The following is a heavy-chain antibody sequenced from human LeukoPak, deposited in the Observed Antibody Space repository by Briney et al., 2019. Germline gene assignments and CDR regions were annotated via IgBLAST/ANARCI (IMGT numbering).Heavy chain of an antibody. D-gene: IGHD2-2*02. V-gene: IGHV1-2*02. Sequence: ASVKVSCKASGYTFTGYYMHWVRQAPGQGPEWMGWINPNSGGTNYAQKFKGRVTMTRDTSISTAYMELSRLRSDDTAVYYCARDLQTLGYCSSTSCYTGGYYYGMDVWGQGTTVTVSS. CDR1: GYTFTGYY. CDR3: ARDLQTLGYCSSTSCYTGGYYYGMDV. J-gene: IGHJ6*02. CDR2: INPNSGGT.